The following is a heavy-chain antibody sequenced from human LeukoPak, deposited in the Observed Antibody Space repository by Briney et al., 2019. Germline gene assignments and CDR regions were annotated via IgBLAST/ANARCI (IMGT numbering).Heavy chain of an antibody. CDR2: IYPGDSDT. CDR3: ARGSGSYHTAYMN. CDR1: GYSFTSYW. D-gene: IGHD1-26*01. V-gene: IGHV5-51*01. Sequence: LGESLKISCKGSGYSFTSYWIGWVRQMPGKGLEWMGIIYPGDSDTRYSPSFQGQVTISADKSISTAYLQWSSLKASDTAMYYCARGSGSYHTAYMNWGQGSLVTVSS. J-gene: IGHJ4*02.